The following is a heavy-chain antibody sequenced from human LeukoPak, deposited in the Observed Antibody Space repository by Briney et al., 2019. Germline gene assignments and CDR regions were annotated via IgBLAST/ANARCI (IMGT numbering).Heavy chain of an antibody. J-gene: IGHJ3*02. CDR2: INPSSGGT. D-gene: IGHD3-22*01. V-gene: IGHV1-2*02. CDR3: ARDPKRTYYYDSSGYHDAFDI. CDR1: GYTFTGYY. Sequence: GASVKVSCKASGYTFTGYYMHWVRQAPGQGLEWMGWINPSSGGTNYAQKFQGRVTMTRDTAISTAYMELSRLRSDDTAVYYCARDPKRTYYYDSSGYHDAFDIWGQGTMVTVSS.